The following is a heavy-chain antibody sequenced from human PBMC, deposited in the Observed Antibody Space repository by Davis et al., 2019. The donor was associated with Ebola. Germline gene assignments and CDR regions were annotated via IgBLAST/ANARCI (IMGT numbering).Heavy chain of an antibody. CDR2: INSDGSST. Sequence: HTGGSLRLSCAASGFTFSSYAMHWVRHAPGKGLVWVSRINSDGSSTSYADSVKGRFTISRDNAKNTLYLQMNSLRAEDTAVYYCARGMGGVAGFFDYWGQGTLVTVSS. V-gene: IGHV3-74*01. J-gene: IGHJ4*02. CDR1: GFTFSSYA. CDR3: ARGMGGVAGFFDY. D-gene: IGHD6-19*01.